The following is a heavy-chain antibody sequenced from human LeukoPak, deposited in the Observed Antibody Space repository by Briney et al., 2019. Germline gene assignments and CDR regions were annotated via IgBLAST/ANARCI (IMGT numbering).Heavy chain of an antibody. D-gene: IGHD5-24*01. V-gene: IGHV3-53*01. J-gene: IGHJ4*02. Sequence: GGSLRLSCAVSGXSVTNNYMSWVRQAPGKGLEWVSVFYVGGATYYADSVKGRFTISRDNSENILYLQMKSLRAEDTAVYYCARGDGYNFFDYWGQGTLVTVSS. CDR3: ARGDGYNFFDY. CDR1: GXSVTNNY. CDR2: FYVGGAT.